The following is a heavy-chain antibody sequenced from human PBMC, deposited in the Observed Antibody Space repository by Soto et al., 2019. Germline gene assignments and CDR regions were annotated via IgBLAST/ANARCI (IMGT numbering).Heavy chain of an antibody. V-gene: IGHV3-53*01. CDR3: AREKHSGSYFDY. D-gene: IGHD1-26*01. J-gene: IGHJ4*02. CDR2: IYSGGST. Sequence: GGSLRLSCAASGFTVSSNYMSWVRQAPGKGLEWVSVIYSGGSTYYADSVKGRFTISRDNSKNTLYLQMNSLRAEDTAVYYCAREKHSGSYFDYWGQGTLVTVSS. CDR1: GFTVSSNY.